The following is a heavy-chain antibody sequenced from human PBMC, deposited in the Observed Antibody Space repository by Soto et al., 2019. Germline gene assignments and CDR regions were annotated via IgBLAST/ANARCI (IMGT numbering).Heavy chain of an antibody. CDR1: GGSVTNSSYY. CDR2: VYSTGST. D-gene: IGHD2-8*01. Sequence: PSETLSLTSPVSGGSVTNSSYYWGWIRQSPGKGLQWIGNVYSTGSTFSHPSLTSRVFISVDTSKNKFSLRLTSVTAADTAVYYCARSHYTYGLLIDYWGPGIMVTVSS. CDR3: ARSHYTYGLLIDY. J-gene: IGHJ4*02. V-gene: IGHV4-39*01.